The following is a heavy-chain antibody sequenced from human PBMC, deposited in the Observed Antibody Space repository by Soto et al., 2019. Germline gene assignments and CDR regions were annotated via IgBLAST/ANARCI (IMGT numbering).Heavy chain of an antibody. Sequence: QVQLVESGGGAVQPGTSLRLSCEASGFIFSEYAMHWVRQAPGKGLEWVTFIWYDGRNKYYEKSVRGRFTISRDNSKNLLFLQMSGLGVEDTAVYYCARARTPGFRSGGSCYALDYWGRGTLVTVSS. D-gene: IGHD2-15*01. CDR3: ARARTPGFRSGGSCYALDY. V-gene: IGHV3-33*01. CDR2: IWYDGRNK. J-gene: IGHJ4*02. CDR1: GFIFSEYA.